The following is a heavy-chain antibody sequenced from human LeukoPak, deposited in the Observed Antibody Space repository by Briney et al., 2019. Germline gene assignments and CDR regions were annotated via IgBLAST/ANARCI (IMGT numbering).Heavy chain of an antibody. J-gene: IGHJ6*02. CDR3: ARVPYGSGSYYKLSYYYYGMDV. D-gene: IGHD3-10*01. Sequence: PGGSLRLSCAASGFTFSSYAMHWVRQAPGKGLEWVAVIPYDGSNKYYADSVKGRFTISRDNSRNTLYLQMNSLRAEDTAVYYCARVPYGSGSYYKLSYYYYGMDVWGQGTTVTVSS. CDR2: IPYDGSNK. CDR1: GFTFSSYA. V-gene: IGHV3-30-3*01.